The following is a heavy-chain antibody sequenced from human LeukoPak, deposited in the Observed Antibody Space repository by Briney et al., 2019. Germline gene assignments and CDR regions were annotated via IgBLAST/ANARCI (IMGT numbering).Heavy chain of an antibody. CDR3: ARRFTYSSSSAPFDY. CDR2: IYPGDSDT. J-gene: IGHJ4*02. V-gene: IGHV5-51*01. Sequence: GESLKISCKASGYSFTNYWIGWVRQMPGKGLEWMGIIYPGDSDTRYGPSFQGQVTISADKSITTAYPQWSSLKASDSAMYYCARRFTYSSSSAPFDYWGQGTLVTVSS. CDR1: GYSFTNYW. D-gene: IGHD6-6*01.